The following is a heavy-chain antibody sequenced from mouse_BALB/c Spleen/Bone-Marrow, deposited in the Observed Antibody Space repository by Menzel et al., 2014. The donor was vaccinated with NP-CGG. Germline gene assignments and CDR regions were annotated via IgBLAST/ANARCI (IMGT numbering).Heavy chain of an antibody. CDR2: ISSGGLYT. CDR1: GFTFSSYA. V-gene: IGHV5-9-4*01. Sequence: EVHLVESGGGLVKPGGSLKLSCAASGFTFSSYAMSWVRQSPEKRLEWVAEISSGGLYTYYPDTVTGRFTISRDNAKNTLYLEMSSLRSEDTAMYYCARGGNYLDYWGQGATLTVSS. J-gene: IGHJ2*01. CDR3: ARGGNYLDY.